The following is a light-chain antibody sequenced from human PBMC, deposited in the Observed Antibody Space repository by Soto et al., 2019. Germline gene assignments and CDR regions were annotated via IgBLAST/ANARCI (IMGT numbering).Light chain of an antibody. CDR2: GNS. V-gene: IGLV1-40*01. J-gene: IGLJ3*02. CDR3: AAWDDSLNGPV. Sequence: SVLTQPPSVSGAPGQRVTISCTGSSSNIGAGYDVHWYQQLPGTAPKLLIYGNSNRPSGVPDRFSGSKSGTSASLAISGLQSEDEADYYCAAWDDSLNGPVFGGGTQLTV. CDR1: SSNIGAGYD.